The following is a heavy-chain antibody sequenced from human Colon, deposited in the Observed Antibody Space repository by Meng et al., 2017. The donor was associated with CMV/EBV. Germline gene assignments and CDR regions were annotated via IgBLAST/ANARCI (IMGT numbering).Heavy chain of an antibody. J-gene: IGHJ4*02. V-gene: IGHV1-69*12. D-gene: IGHD5-24*01. CDR2: IVPIFVTP. CDR1: GGSFSNYA. Sequence: VQRVQVGAEVKKPGSSVKVSCRTSGGSFSNYAVSWVRQAPGQGLEWMGGIVPIFVTPNYAQKFQGRVTVTADESTSTAYMELSSLTSEDTAIYYCARARDRDGLYNFDSWGQGTLVTVPS. CDR3: ARARDRDGLYNFDS.